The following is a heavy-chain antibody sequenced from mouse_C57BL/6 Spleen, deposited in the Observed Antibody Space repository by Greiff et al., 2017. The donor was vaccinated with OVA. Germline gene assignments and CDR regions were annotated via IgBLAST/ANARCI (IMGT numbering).Heavy chain of an antibody. Sequence: QVQLKQPGAELVMPGASVKLSCKASGYTFTSYWMHWVKQRPGQGLEWIGEIDPSDSYTNYNQKFKGKSTLTVDKSSSTAYMQLSSLTSEDSAVYYCATLTTVDYWGQGTTLTVSS. CDR3: ATLTTVDY. D-gene: IGHD1-1*01. CDR1: GYTFTSYW. CDR2: IDPSDSYT. J-gene: IGHJ2*01. V-gene: IGHV1-69*01.